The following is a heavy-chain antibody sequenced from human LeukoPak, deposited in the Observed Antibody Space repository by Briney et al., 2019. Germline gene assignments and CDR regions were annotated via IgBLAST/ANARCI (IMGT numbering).Heavy chain of an antibody. CDR3: ARLGTAEGTLEDY. V-gene: IGHV3-7*01. CDR1: GFTFSNYW. CDR2: IKHDGSEK. D-gene: IGHD6-13*01. J-gene: IGHJ4*02. Sequence: PGGSPRLSCAASGFTFSNYWMSWVRQPPGKGQEWVANIKHDGSEKYCVDSVEGRFTISRDNAKNSLHLQMNSLRAEDTAVYYCARLGTAEGTLEDYWGQGTLVTVSS.